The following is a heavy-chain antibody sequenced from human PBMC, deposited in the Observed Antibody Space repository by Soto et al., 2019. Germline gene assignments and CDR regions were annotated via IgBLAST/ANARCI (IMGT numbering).Heavy chain of an antibody. V-gene: IGHV3-9*01. CDR2: ISWNSGRL. J-gene: IGHJ4*02. CDR3: AKDLGGRHWGGHFDN. D-gene: IGHD7-27*01. Sequence: EVQLVESGGGLVHSGGSLRLSCAASGFTFDDYAMHWVRQVPGEGLEWVSGISWNSGRLDYADSVKGRFTISRDNAKNFLYLQMNGLRPEDTAFYFWAKDLGGRHWGGHFDNWGQGTLVNVSS. CDR1: GFTFDDYA.